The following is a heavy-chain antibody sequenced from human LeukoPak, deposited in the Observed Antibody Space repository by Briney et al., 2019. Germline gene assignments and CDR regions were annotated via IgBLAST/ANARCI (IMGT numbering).Heavy chain of an antibody. CDR2: VSGSGGST. CDR3: ARNRWSMNMRSCDY. CDR1: EFTFSSFA. Sequence: GGSLRLSCAASEFTFSSFAMSWVRQAPGKGLEWVSRVSGSGGSTYYADSVKGRFSISRDNSKNTLYLQTNSLRAEDTAVYYCARNRWSMNMRSCDYWGPGTLVTVSS. J-gene: IGHJ4*02. V-gene: IGHV3-23*01. D-gene: IGHD2-8*01.